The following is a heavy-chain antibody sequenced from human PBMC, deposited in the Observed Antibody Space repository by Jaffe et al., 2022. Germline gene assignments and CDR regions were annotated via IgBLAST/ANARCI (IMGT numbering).Heavy chain of an antibody. D-gene: IGHD5-12*01. V-gene: IGHV3-74*01. CDR1: GFTFSSYW. J-gene: IGHJ6*03. CDR2: INSDGSST. CDR3: ARGVVATIFSYYYYYMDV. Sequence: EVQLVESGGGLVQPGGSLRLSCAASGFTFSSYWMHWVRQAPGKGLVWVSRINSDGSSTSYADSVKGRFTISRDNAKNTLYLQMNSLRAEDTAVYYCARGVVATIFSYYYYYMDVWGKGTTVTVSS.